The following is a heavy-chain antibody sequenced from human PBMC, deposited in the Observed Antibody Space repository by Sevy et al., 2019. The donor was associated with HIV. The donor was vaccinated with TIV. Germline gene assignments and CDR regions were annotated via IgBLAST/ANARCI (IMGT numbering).Heavy chain of an antibody. V-gene: IGHV1-46*03. D-gene: IGHD5-18*01. Sequence: ASVKVSCKASGYTFMNYYMHWVRQAPGQGLEWMGVINPSGGSTTSAQKFQGRVTMTSDMSTSTVYMELSSLRSEDTAVYYCVRDQGYGYGMDVWGQGTTVTVSS. CDR3: VRDQGYGYGMDV. J-gene: IGHJ6*02. CDR1: GYTFMNYY. CDR2: INPSGGST.